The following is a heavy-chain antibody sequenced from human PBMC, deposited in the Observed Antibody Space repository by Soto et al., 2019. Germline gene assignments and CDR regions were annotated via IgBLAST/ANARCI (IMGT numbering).Heavy chain of an antibody. CDR2: IYWNDEK. CDR3: GPLSYSTGWIDH. J-gene: IGHJ4*02. V-gene: IGHV2-5*01. D-gene: IGHD6-19*01. Sequence: SGPTLVNPTQTLTLTCTVSGFSLSTTAVGVGWVRQPPGKSLEWLGLIYWNDEKRYSPSLKTRLTITKDASKNQVVLTMINMDPVETDTYYFGPLSYSTGWIDHWCQGSPVTVFS. CDR1: GFSLSTTAVG.